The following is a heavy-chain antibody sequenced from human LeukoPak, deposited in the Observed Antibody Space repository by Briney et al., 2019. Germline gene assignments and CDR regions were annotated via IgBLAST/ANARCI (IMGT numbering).Heavy chain of an antibody. V-gene: IGHV3-30-3*01. CDR3: ANRLSKMDV. Sequence: PGGSLRLSCAASGFTFSSYAMHWVRQAPGKGLEWVAVISYDGSNKYYADSVKGRFTISRDNSKNTLYLQMNSLRAEDTAVYYCANRLSKMDVWGQGTTVTVSS. CDR2: ISYDGSNK. J-gene: IGHJ6*02. CDR1: GFTFSSYA. D-gene: IGHD2/OR15-2a*01.